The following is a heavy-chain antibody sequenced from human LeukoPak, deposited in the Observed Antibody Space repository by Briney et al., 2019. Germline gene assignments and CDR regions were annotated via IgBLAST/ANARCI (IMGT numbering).Heavy chain of an antibody. CDR3: ARRTSDTAMVDYYYMDV. V-gene: IGHV1-8*01. J-gene: IGHJ6*03. D-gene: IGHD5-18*01. CDR1: GYTFTSYD. CDR2: MNPNSGNT. Sequence: ASVKVSCKASGYTFTSYDINWVRQATEQGLEWMGWMNPNSGNTGYAQKFQGRVTMTRNTSISTAYMELSSLRSEDTAVYYCARRTSDTAMVDYYYMDVWGKGTTVTVSS.